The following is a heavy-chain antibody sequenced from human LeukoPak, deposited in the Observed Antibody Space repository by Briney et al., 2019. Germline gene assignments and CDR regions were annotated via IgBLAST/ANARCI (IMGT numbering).Heavy chain of an antibody. CDR1: GFTFSRYA. D-gene: IGHD1/OR15-1a*01. V-gene: IGHV3-64D*09. J-gene: IGHJ4*02. CDR3: VKDWGPRTGTTGY. CDR2: ISSNGGST. Sequence: GGSLRLSCSASGFTFSRYAMHWVRQAPGKGLEYVSAISSNGGSTYYADSVKGRFTISRDNSKNTLYLQMSSLRAEDTAAYYCVKDWGPRTGTTGYWGQGTLVTVSS.